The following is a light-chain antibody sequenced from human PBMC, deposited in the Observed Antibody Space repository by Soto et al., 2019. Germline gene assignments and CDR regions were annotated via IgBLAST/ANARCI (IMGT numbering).Light chain of an antibody. CDR1: QSVSNSF. CDR2: GAS. Sequence: IVLTQSPGTLSLSPGERATLSCRASQSVSNSFLAWYQQAPGQAPRLLIYGASSRAAGIPDRFSGSGSGTDFTLTISRLVPEDFAVYYCQQRSNWPITFGQGTRLEIK. V-gene: IGKV3D-20*02. CDR3: QQRSNWPIT. J-gene: IGKJ5*01.